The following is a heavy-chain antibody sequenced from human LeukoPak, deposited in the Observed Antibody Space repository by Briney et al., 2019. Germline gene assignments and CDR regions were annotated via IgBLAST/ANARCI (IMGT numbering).Heavy chain of an antibody. D-gene: IGHD5-18*01. V-gene: IGHV3-48*01. CDR3: ARAIETTWIQLWQSVGY. Sequence: PGGSLRLSCAASGFTFSSYSMNWVRQAPGKGLEWVSYISSSSSTIYYADSVKGRFTISRDNAKNSLYLQMNSLRAEDTAVYYCARAIETTWIQLWQSVGYWGQGTLVTVSS. CDR2: ISSSSSTI. CDR1: GFTFSSYS. J-gene: IGHJ4*02.